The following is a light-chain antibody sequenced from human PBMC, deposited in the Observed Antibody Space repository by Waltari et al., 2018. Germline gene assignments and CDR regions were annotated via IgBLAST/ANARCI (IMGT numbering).Light chain of an antibody. Sequence: DIVLTQSPATLSLSPGVRSTLSCRASPSIHNYLAWYQQKPGQAPRLLIYDTSNRATGISARFSGSGFGTDFTLTISSLEPEDFAVYYCQQRRNWPLTFGGGTKVEIK. CDR1: PSIHNY. CDR2: DTS. V-gene: IGKV3-11*01. J-gene: IGKJ4*01. CDR3: QQRRNWPLT.